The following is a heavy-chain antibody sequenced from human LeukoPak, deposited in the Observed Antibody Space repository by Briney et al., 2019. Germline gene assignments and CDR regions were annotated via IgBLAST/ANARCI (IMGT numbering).Heavy chain of an antibody. V-gene: IGHV1-69*04. Sequence: PVKVSCKVSGGTFSSHGISWVRQAPGQGLEWMGRIIPVLGRTDYAQNFQGRFTITADKSTTTAYMELNSLASEDTAVYFCARTITMAGLDHWGQGTLVTVSS. CDR3: ARTITMAGLDH. D-gene: IGHD6-19*01. CDR2: IIPVLGRT. J-gene: IGHJ1*01. CDR1: GGTFSSHG.